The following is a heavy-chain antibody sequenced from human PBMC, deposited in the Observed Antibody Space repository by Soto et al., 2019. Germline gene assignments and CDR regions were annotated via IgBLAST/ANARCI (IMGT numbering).Heavy chain of an antibody. D-gene: IGHD5-12*01. J-gene: IGHJ6*02. V-gene: IGHV3-23*01. CDR3: AKDRDIAYHLEGGFYYSGMDV. CDR2: ISGSGVGT. Sequence: EVQLLESGGGSVQPGGSLRLSCEASGFIFRNYAMSWVRQAPGKGLEWVSSISGSGVGTYYADSVQGRFTISRDNSTNTLFLQLSSLRAEDTALYYCAKDRDIAYHLEGGFYYSGMDVWGQGTTVTVSS. CDR1: GFIFRNYA.